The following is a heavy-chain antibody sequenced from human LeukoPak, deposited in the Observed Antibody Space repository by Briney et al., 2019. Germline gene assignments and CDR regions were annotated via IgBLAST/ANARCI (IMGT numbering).Heavy chain of an antibody. CDR3: ARILWFGELFSNWFDP. V-gene: IGHV6-1*01. CDR2: TYYRSKWYN. Sequence: SQTLSLTCAISGDSVSSNSAAWNWIRQSPSRGLEWLGRTYYRSKWYNDYAVSVKSRITINPDTSKNQFSLKLSSVTAADTAVYYCARILWFGELFSNWFDPWGQGTLVTVSS. CDR1: GDSVSSNSAA. D-gene: IGHD3-10*01. J-gene: IGHJ5*02.